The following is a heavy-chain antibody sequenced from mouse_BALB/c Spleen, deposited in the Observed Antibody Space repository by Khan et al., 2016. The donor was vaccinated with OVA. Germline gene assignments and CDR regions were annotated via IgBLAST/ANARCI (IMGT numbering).Heavy chain of an antibody. CDR2: ITSGSITI. CDR3: AIECNFDY. J-gene: IGHJ2*01. Sequence: EVELVESGGGLVQPGGSRKLSCAASGFTFSRVGMHWVRQAPEKGLEWVAYITSGSITIYYADTVKGRFTISRDNPKNTLFLQMTSLRSEDTAMYYCAIECNFDYWGQGTTLTV. V-gene: IGHV5-17*02. CDR1: GFTFSRVG.